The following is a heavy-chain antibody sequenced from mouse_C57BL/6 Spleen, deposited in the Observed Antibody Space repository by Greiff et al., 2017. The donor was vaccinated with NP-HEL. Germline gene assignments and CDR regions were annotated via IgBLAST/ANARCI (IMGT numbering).Heavy chain of an antibody. CDR2: INPNNGGN. Sequence: VQLQQSGPELVKPGASVKMSCKASGYTFTDYNMHWVKQSHGKSLEWIGYINPNNGGNSYNQTLKGKATLTVNTSSSTAYMELRSLTSEDSAVYYCAASEVYYGFYAMDYWGQGTSVTVSS. CDR3: AASEVYYGFYAMDY. V-gene: IGHV1-22*01. J-gene: IGHJ4*01. D-gene: IGHD2-2*01. CDR1: GYTFTDYN.